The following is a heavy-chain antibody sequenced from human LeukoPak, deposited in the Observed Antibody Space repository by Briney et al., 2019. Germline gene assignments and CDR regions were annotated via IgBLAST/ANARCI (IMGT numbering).Heavy chain of an antibody. V-gene: IGHV1-69*13. CDR2: IIPIFGTA. J-gene: IGHJ4*02. CDR1: GFTFTSYA. D-gene: IGHD3-22*01. CDR3: ARSGFYSYDSRGYYGYYFDY. Sequence: SVKVSCRASGFTFTSYAISWVRQAPGQGLEWMGGIIPIFGTANYAQKFQGRVTITADESTSTAYMELSSLRSEDTAVYYCARSGFYSYDSRGYYGYYFDYWGQGTLVTVSS.